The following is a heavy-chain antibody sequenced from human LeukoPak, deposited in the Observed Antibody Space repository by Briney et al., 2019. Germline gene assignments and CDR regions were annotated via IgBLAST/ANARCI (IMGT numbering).Heavy chain of an antibody. CDR1: GFTLSSYE. D-gene: IGHD1-26*01. J-gene: IGHJ6*02. V-gene: IGHV3-48*03. Sequence: PGGSLRLSCAASGFTLSSYEMNWVRQAPGKGLEWVSYISSSGSTIYYADSVKGRFTISRDNAKNSLYLQMNSLRAEDTAVYYCASPPPYSGSSQDGMDVWGQGTTVTVSS. CDR3: ASPPPYSGSSQDGMDV. CDR2: ISSSGSTI.